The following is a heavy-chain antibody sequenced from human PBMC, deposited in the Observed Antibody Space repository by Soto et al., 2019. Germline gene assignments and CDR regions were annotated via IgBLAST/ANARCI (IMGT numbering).Heavy chain of an antibody. D-gene: IGHD6-13*01. CDR3: ATTLYSSGWYEMEQWFDH. CDR1: GYTFLSYA. V-gene: IGHV1-3*01. Sequence: ASVKVSLMASGYTFLSYARHWVRQPPAQRLEWRGGMNAGNDKTKYAQKSQGRVTITRDTSTSTAYMEISSLRSEDTAVYDSATTLYSSGWYEMEQWFDHWGQGTLVTVSS. CDR2: MNAGNDKT. J-gene: IGHJ5*02.